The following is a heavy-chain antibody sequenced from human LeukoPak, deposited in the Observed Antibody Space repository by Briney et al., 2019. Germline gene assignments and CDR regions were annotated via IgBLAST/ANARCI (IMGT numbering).Heavy chain of an antibody. Sequence: SETLSLTCTVSGGSISSYYWSWIRQPPGKGLEWIGEINHSGSTNYNPSLKSRVTISVDTSKNQFSLKLGSVTAADTAVYYCARGPPITIFGVVIPHYFDYWGQGTLVTVSS. J-gene: IGHJ4*02. CDR2: INHSGST. D-gene: IGHD3-3*01. CDR1: GGSISSYY. CDR3: ARGPPITIFGVVIPHYFDY. V-gene: IGHV4-34*01.